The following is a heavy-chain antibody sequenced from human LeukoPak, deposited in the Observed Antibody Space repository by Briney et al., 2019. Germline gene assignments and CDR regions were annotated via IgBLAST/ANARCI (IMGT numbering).Heavy chain of an antibody. J-gene: IGHJ5*02. CDR2: INPNSGGT. CDR3: AREEEIVVVPAAIWFDP. V-gene: IGHV1-2*06. CDR1: GYTFTGYY. D-gene: IGHD2-2*02. Sequence: ASVKVSCKASGYTFTGYYMHWVRQAPGQGLEWMGRINPNSGGTNYAQKFQGRVTMTRDTSISTAYMELSSLRSEDTAVYYCAREEEIVVVPAAIWFDPWGQGTLVTVSS.